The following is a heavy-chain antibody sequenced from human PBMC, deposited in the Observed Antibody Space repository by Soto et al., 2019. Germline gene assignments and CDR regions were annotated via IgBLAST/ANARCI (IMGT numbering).Heavy chain of an antibody. CDR3: AREVYCSSTSRYDEAGLFVP. D-gene: IGHD2-2*01. Sequence: ASVKVSCKASGYTFTVYYMHWVLRAPGQGLEWMGWINPNSGGTNYAQKFQGWVTMTRDTSISTAYMELSRLRSDDTAVYYCAREVYCSSTSRYDEAGLFVPGGQGTLVTVSS. CDR1: GYTFTVYY. CDR2: INPNSGGT. J-gene: IGHJ5*01. V-gene: IGHV1-2*04.